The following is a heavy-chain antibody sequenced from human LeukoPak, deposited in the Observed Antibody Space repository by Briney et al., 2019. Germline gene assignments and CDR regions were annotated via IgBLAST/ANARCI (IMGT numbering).Heavy chain of an antibody. D-gene: IGHD6-19*01. V-gene: IGHV1-2*02. Sequence: ASVKVSCKASGYTFTGYYMHWVRQAPGQGLEWMGWINPNSGGTNYTQKFQGRVTMTRGTSISTAYMELSRLRSDDTAMYYCAKSSDEWLINYWGQGTLVTVSS. J-gene: IGHJ4*02. CDR3: AKSSDEWLINY. CDR2: INPNSGGT. CDR1: GYTFTGYY.